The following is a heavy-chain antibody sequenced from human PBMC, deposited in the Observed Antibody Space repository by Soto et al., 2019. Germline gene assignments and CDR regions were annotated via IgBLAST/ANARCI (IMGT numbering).Heavy chain of an antibody. V-gene: IGHV3-33*01. CDR1: GFTFSSYG. D-gene: IGHD2-15*01. J-gene: IGHJ4*02. CDR3: ARTVVVAASFDY. CDR2: IWYDASNK. Sequence: QVQLVESGGGVVQPGRSLRLSCAASGFTFSSYGMHWVRQAPGKGLEWVAVIWYDASNKYYADSVKGRFTISRDNSKNTLYLQMNSLRAEDTAVYYCARTVVVAASFDYWGQGTLVTVSS.